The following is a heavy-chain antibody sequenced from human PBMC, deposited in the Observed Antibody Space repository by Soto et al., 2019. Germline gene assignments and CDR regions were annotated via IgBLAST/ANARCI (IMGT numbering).Heavy chain of an antibody. D-gene: IGHD1-26*01. V-gene: IGHV6-1*01. CDR2: TCYRSKWYN. J-gene: IGHJ6*02. Sequence: PSQTLSLTCAISGDSVSSNSAAWNWIRQSPSRGLEWLGRTCYRSKWYNDYAVSVKSRITINPDTSKNQFSLQLNSVTPEDTAVYYCARGEWELPYYYYYGMDVWGQGTTVTVSS. CDR1: GDSVSSNSAA. CDR3: ARGEWELPYYYYYGMDV.